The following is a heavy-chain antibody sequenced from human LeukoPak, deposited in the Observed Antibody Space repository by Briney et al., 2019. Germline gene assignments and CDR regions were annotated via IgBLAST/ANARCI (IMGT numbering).Heavy chain of an antibody. CDR3: ARTGLRDGYNNFDY. CDR1: GGTFSSYA. V-gene: IGHV1-69*13. CDR2: IIPIFGTA. J-gene: IGHJ4*02. D-gene: IGHD5-24*01. Sequence: RASVKVSCKASGGTFSSYAISWVRQAPGQGLEWMGGIIPIFGTANYAQKFQGRVTITADESTSTAYMELSSLRSEDTAVYYCARTGLRDGYNNFDYWGQGTLVTVSS.